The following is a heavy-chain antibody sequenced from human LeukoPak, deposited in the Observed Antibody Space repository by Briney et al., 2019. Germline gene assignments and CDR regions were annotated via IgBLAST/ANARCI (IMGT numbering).Heavy chain of an antibody. Sequence: PSETLSLTCTVSGGSISPISSSTYYWGWIRQPPGKGLEWIGGLFYGENTHYNPFLKSRATLSVDASNNQFSLKLTSVTAADAAVYFCARQLPTAAADTRGYFDYWGQGTVVTVSS. CDR3: ARQLPTAAADTRGYFDY. D-gene: IGHD6-25*01. J-gene: IGHJ4*02. V-gene: IGHV4-39*01. CDR1: GGSISPISSSTYY. CDR2: LFYGENT.